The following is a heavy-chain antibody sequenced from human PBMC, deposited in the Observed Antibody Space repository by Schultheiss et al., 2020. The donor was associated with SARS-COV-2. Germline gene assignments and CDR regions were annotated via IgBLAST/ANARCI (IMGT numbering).Heavy chain of an antibody. D-gene: IGHD3-10*01. CDR1: GYTFTSYD. Sequence: ASVKVSCKASGYTFTSYDINWVRQATGQGLEWMGWMNPNSGNTGYAQKFQGRVTMTEDTSTDTAYMELSSLRSEDTAVYYCAREGHYYGSGNFDYWGQGTLVTVSS. J-gene: IGHJ4*02. CDR2: MNPNSGNT. V-gene: IGHV1-8*01. CDR3: AREGHYYGSGNFDY.